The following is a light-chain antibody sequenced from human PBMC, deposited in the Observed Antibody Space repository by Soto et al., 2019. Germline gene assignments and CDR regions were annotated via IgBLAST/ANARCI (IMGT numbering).Light chain of an antibody. J-gene: IGKJ1*01. CDR3: QEYIQWPPGM. Sequence: DIQMTQSPSTLSASVGDRVTITCRASQSITGWLAWFQQKPGKAPKLLISKASSLQSGVPSRFSGSGSGTEFTLTISSLQSEDFAVYYCQEYIQWPPGMFGPGTKVDIK. V-gene: IGKV1-5*03. CDR2: KAS. CDR1: QSITGW.